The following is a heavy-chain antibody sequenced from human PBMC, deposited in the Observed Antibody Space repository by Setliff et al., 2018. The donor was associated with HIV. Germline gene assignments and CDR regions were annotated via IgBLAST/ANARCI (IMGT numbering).Heavy chain of an antibody. D-gene: IGHD6-19*01. V-gene: IGHV1-3*01. CDR1: GYTFTSYA. CDR2: INAGNGNT. Sequence: ASVKVSCKASGYTFTSYAIHWVRQAPGQSLEWLGWINAGNGNTKYSHKFQGRVTITRDTSASTAYMELKSLRSHDTAVYYCARAPPYTRGWYIYYCHSWGQGTLGTVSS. J-gene: IGHJ4*02. CDR3: ARAPPYTRGWYIYYCHS.